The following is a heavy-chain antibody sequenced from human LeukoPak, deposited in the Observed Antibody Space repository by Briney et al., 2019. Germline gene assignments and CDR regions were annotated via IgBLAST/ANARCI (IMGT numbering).Heavy chain of an antibody. D-gene: IGHD3-22*01. V-gene: IGHV3-53*05. CDR1: GFTVDSNY. J-gene: IGHJ4*02. Sequence: GGSLRLSCAASGFTVDSNYLSWVRQAPGKGLEWVSTIYTGGNTYYAASVKGRFTISRDFSKNTVFLHMNSLRAEDTAVYYCARSKGVYYYDSSGYYFDYWGQGTLVTVSS. CDR2: IYTGGNT. CDR3: ARSKGVYYYDSSGYYFDY.